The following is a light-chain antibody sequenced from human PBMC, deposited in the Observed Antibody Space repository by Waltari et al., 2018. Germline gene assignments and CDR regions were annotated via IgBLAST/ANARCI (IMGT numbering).Light chain of an antibody. CDR3: QQFNSYPIFT. V-gene: IGKV1-13*02. CDR1: QGISSA. Sequence: AIQLTQSPSSLSASVGDRVTITCRASQGISSALAWYQQKPGKAPKLLIYDASSLESGVPSRFRGSGSGTDFTLTISSLQPEDFATYYCQQFNSYPIFTFGPGTKVDIK. J-gene: IGKJ3*01. CDR2: DAS.